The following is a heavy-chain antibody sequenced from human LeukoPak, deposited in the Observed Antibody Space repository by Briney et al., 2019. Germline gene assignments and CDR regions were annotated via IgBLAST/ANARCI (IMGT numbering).Heavy chain of an antibody. V-gene: IGHV3-23*01. CDR1: GFTFSNYA. J-gene: IGHJ6*02. CDR2: ISESGDWA. Sequence: GESLRLSCAASGFTFSNYAMTWVRQAPGKGLEWVSTISESGDWAVYADSVKGRFTISRDNSKNTLYLQMNSLRAEDTAVYYCAKEMYSSSILGYYYYGMDVWGQGTTVTVSS. D-gene: IGHD6-6*01. CDR3: AKEMYSSSILGYYYYGMDV.